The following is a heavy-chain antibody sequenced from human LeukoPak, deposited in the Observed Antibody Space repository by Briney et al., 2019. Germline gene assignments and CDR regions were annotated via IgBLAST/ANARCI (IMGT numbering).Heavy chain of an antibody. D-gene: IGHD6-13*01. CDR2: IYYSGST. Sequence: SETLSLTCTVSGGSISSYYWSWIRQPPGKGLEWIGYIYYSGSTNYNPSLKGRVTISVDTSKNQFSLKLSSVTAADTAVYYCARGGDSSSWYGWFDPWGQGTLVTVSS. CDR1: GGSISSYY. CDR3: ARGGDSSSWYGWFDP. J-gene: IGHJ5*02. V-gene: IGHV4-59*12.